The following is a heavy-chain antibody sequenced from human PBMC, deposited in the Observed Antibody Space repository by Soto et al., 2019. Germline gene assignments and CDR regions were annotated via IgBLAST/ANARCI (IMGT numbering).Heavy chain of an antibody. J-gene: IGHJ6*02. V-gene: IGHV4-34*01. CDR1: GGSFSGYY. CDR3: ARVGVDGSGYEPDYYHYGMDV. D-gene: IGHD5-12*01. Sequence: SQTLSLTCAVYGGSFSGYYWSWIRQPPGKGLEWIGEINHSGSTNYNPSLKSRVTISVDTSKNQFSLKLSSVTAADTAVYYCARVGVDGSGYEPDYYHYGMDVWGQGPTVTVSS. CDR2: INHSGST.